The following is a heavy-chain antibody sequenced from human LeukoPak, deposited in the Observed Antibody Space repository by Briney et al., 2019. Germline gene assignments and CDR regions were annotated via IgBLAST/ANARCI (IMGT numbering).Heavy chain of an antibody. D-gene: IGHD2-15*01. J-gene: IGHJ4*02. CDR1: GGSISSGSYY. CDR3: ARYRAAARTYFDY. V-gene: IGHV4-61*02. Sequence: SQTLSLTCTVSGGSISSGSYYWSWIRQPAGKGLEWIGRIYTSGSTNCNPSLKSRVTISVDTSKNQFSLKLSSVTAADTAVYYCARYRAAARTYFDYWGQGTLVTVSS. CDR2: IYTSGST.